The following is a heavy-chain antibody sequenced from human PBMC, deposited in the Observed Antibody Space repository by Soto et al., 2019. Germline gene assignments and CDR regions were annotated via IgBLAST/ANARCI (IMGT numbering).Heavy chain of an antibody. Sequence: SVKVSCKASGGTFSSYAISWVRQAPGQGLEWMGGIIPIFGTANYAQKFQGRVTITADESTSTAYMELSSLRSEDTAMYYCARLNKVAGHGDYYYGMDVWGQGTTVTVSS. CDR1: GGTFSSYA. CDR3: ARLNKVAGHGDYYYGMDV. J-gene: IGHJ6*02. D-gene: IGHD6-19*01. CDR2: IIPIFGTA. V-gene: IGHV1-69*13.